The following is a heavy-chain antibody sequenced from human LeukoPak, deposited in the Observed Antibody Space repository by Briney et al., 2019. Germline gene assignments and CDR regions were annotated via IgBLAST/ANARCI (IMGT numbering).Heavy chain of an antibody. Sequence: SETLSLTCTVSGGSISSYYWSWIRQPPGKGLEWIGYIYYSGSTNYNPSLKSRVTISVDTSKNQFSLKLSSVTAADTAVYYCARRRGRGYDLPSKYYFDYWGQGTLVTVSS. J-gene: IGHJ4*02. CDR3: ARRRGRGYDLPSKYYFDY. V-gene: IGHV4-59*08. D-gene: IGHD5-12*01. CDR2: IYYSGST. CDR1: GGSISSYY.